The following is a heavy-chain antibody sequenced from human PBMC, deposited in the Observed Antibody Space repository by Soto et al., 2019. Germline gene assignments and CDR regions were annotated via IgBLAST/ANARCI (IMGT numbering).Heavy chain of an antibody. D-gene: IGHD6-19*01. V-gene: IGHV4-61*01. J-gene: IGHJ6*02. Sequence: QVQLQESGPGLVKPSETLSLTCTVSGGSVSSGSYYWSWIRQPPGKGLEWIGYIYYSGSTNYNPSRKSRVTRSVDTSKNQFSLTLSSVTAADTAVYYCARGIEGWYQGRYYYGMDVWGQGTTVTVSS. CDR2: IYYSGST. CDR1: GGSVSSGSYY. CDR3: ARGIEGWYQGRYYYGMDV.